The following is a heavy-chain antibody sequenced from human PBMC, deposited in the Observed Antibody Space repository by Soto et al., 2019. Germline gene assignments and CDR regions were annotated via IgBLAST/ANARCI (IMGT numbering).Heavy chain of an antibody. CDR1: GFTFSSYS. J-gene: IGHJ4*02. CDR3: ARDSPYGDFPTYY. CDR2: ISSSSSYI. D-gene: IGHD4-17*01. Sequence: ESGGGLVKPGGSLRLSCVASGFTFSSYSMNWVRQAPGKGLEWVSSISSSSSYIYYADSVKGRFTISRDNAKNSLYLQMNSLRAEDTAVYYCARDSPYGDFPTYYWGQGTLVTVSS. V-gene: IGHV3-21*01.